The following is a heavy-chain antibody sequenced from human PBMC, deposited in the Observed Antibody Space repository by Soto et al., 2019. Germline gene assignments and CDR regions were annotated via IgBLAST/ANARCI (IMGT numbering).Heavy chain of an antibody. V-gene: IGHV4-34*01. J-gene: IGHJ6*02. D-gene: IGHD2-2*01. Sequence: PSETLSLTCAVYGGSFSGYYWSWIRQPPGKGLEWIGEINHSGSTNYNPSIKSRVTISVDTSKNQFSLKVSSVTAADTAVYYCARLHGYCISSSCHGHYAMDVWGQGTTVTV. CDR2: INHSGST. CDR1: GGSFSGYY. CDR3: ARLHGYCISSSCHGHYAMDV.